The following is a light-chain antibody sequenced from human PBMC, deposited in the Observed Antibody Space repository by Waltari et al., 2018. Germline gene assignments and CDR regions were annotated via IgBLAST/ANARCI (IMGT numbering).Light chain of an antibody. J-gene: IGKJ5*01. CDR2: WAS. Sequence: DIVMTQSPDSLAVSLGERATINCKSSQALFYTSNNNNYLAWYQQKPGQPPKLLIHWASTRESGLRDRFGGSGSGTDFTLTISSLQAEDVAVYYCQQYYKSPLTFGQGTRLEIK. CDR3: QQYYKSPLT. CDR1: QALFYTSNNNNY. V-gene: IGKV4-1*01.